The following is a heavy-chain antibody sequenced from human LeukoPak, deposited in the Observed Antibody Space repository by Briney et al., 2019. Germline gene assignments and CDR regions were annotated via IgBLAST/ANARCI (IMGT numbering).Heavy chain of an antibody. V-gene: IGHV4-59*01. J-gene: IGHJ4*02. CDR1: GGSINSYY. Sequence: SETLSLTCTVSGGSINSYYWSWIRRPPGKGLEWIGYIYYSGRTNYNPSLKSRVTISVDTSKNQFSLKLRSVTAADTAVYYCARVFNGGNSIFDYWGQGTLATVSS. CDR2: IYYSGRT. CDR3: ARVFNGGNSIFDY. D-gene: IGHD4-23*01.